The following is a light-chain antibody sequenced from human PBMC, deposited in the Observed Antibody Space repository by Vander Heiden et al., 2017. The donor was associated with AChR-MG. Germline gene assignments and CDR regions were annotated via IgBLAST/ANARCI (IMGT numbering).Light chain of an antibody. CDR2: GAS. CDR1: QSVSSN. V-gene: IGKV3-15*01. Sequence: EIVMTQSPATLSVSPGERATLSCRASQSVSSNLAWYQQKPGQAPRLLIYGASTRATGIPGRFSGNGSGTEFTLTISSLQSEDFAVYYCQQYNSWPPRTFGGGTKVEIK. J-gene: IGKJ4*01. CDR3: QQYNSWPPRT.